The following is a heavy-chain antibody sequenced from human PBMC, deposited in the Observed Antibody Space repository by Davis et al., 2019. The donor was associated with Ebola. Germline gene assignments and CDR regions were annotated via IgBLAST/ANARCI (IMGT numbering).Heavy chain of an antibody. J-gene: IGHJ6*02. V-gene: IGHV3-23*01. CDR3: ARGRISADSYYCGLDV. CDR1: GFTLSSYA. D-gene: IGHD6-6*01. Sequence: PGGSLRLSCAASGFTLSSYAMHWVRQAPGKGLEWVSAISGSSVNTYYADSVKGRFTISRDNSKNTLYLQINSLRAEDTALYYCARGRISADSYYCGLDVWGQGTTVTVSS. CDR2: ISGSSVNT.